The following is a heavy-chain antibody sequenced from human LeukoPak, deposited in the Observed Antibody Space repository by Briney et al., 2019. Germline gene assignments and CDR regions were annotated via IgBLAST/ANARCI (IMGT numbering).Heavy chain of an antibody. V-gene: IGHV3-7*03. CDR1: GLTFSNYW. J-gene: IGHJ3*01. CDR2: INQDGSEK. D-gene: IGHD5-24*01. Sequence: PGGSLRLSCAASGLTFSNYWMNWVRQAPGKGLEWVANINQDGSEKYYVDSVKGRFTISRDNSKNTLYLQMNSLRADDTAVYYCAMKAVPRPRLHDAFDFWGQGTVVSVSS. CDR3: AMKAVPRPRLHDAFDF.